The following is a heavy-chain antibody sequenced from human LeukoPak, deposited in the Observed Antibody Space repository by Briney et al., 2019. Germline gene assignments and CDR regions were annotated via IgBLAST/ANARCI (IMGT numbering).Heavy chain of an antibody. J-gene: IGHJ3*02. CDR2: FDPEDGET. CDR3: ATCSSTSCRPNDAFDI. D-gene: IGHD2-2*01. CDR1: GYTLTELS. Sequence: ASVKVSCKVSGYTLTELSMHWVRQAPGKGPEWMGGFDPEDGETIYAQKFQGRVTMTEDTSTDTAYMELSSLRSEDTAVYYCATCSSTSCRPNDAFDIWGQGTMVTVSS. V-gene: IGHV1-24*01.